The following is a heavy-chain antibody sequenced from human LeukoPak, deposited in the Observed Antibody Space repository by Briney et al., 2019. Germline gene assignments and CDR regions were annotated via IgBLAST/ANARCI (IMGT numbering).Heavy chain of an antibody. J-gene: IGHJ4*02. V-gene: IGHV3-23*01. CDR3: AGDFTMVRGVNSFDY. CDR1: GFTFSDYA. Sequence: GGSLRLSCVASGFTFSDYAMPWVREAPGKGLEWVSAISASGGATYHADSVKGRFTVSRDNSKNTLYLQMSSLRAEDTAVYYCAGDFTMVRGVNSFDYWGQGTLVTVSS. CDR2: ISASGGAT. D-gene: IGHD3-10*01.